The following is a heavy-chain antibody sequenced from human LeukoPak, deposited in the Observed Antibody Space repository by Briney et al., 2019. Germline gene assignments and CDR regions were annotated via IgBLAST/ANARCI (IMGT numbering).Heavy chain of an antibody. D-gene: IGHD3-10*01. CDR1: GFTFDDYA. J-gene: IGHJ4*02. V-gene: IGHV3-9*01. Sequence: PGRSLRLSCAASGFTFDDYAMHWVRQAPGKGLEWVSGISWNSGSIGYADSVKGRFTISRDNAKNSLYLQMNSLRAEDTALYYCAEDIASGYYGSGSSFDYWGQGTLVTVSS. CDR3: AEDIASGYYGSGSSFDY. CDR2: ISWNSGSI.